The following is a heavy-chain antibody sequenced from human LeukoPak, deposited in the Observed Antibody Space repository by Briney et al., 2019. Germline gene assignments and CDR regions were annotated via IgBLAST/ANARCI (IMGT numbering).Heavy chain of an antibody. D-gene: IGHD3-9*01. CDR3: AREGQYYDILTGYYVHNWFDP. J-gene: IGHJ5*02. CDR2: IYYSGST. V-gene: IGHV4-59*01. Sequence: ASETLSLTCTVSGGSISSYYWSWIRQSPGKGLEWIGYIYYSGSTNYNPSLKSRVTISVDTSKNQFSLKLSSVTAADTAVYYCAREGQYYDILTGYYVHNWFDPWGQGTLVTVSS. CDR1: GGSISSYY.